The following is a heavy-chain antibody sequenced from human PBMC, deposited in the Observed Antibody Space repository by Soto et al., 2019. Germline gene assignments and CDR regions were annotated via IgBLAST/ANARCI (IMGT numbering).Heavy chain of an antibody. CDR1: GYAFTSYA. V-gene: IGHV1-3*01. Sequence: QVQLVQSGAEVKKPGASVKVSCKASGYAFTSYAMHWVRQAPGQRLEWMGWINAGNSNTKYSQKFQGRVPITRDTSASTAYMELSSLRSEDTAVYYCARDRWLRFRDAFDIWGQGTMVTVSS. J-gene: IGHJ3*02. CDR2: INAGNSNT. D-gene: IGHD5-12*01. CDR3: ARDRWLRFRDAFDI.